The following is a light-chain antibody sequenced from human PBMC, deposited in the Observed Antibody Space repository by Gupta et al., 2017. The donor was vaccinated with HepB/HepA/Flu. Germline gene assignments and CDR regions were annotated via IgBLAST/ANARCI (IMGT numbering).Light chain of an antibody. CDR3: QQEGSSPYT. Sequence: EIVLTQSPGTLSLSPGERASLSCRASQSVGSSHLAWYQQKPGQAPRLLIYGASSRATGIPDKFSGSGSGTDFTLTISRLEPEDFAVYYCQQEGSSPYTFGQGTKMEIK. J-gene: IGKJ2*01. CDR1: QSVGSSH. V-gene: IGKV3-20*01. CDR2: GAS.